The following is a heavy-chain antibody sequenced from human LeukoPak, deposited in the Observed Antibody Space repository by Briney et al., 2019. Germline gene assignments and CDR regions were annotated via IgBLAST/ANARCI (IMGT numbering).Heavy chain of an antibody. D-gene: IGHD3-3*01. V-gene: IGHV4-30-4*08. Sequence: SETLSLTCTVSGGSISSNSYYWGWIRQPPGKGLEWIGYIYYSGSTYYNPSLKSRVTISVDTSKNQFSLKLSSVTAADTAVYYCARVLEGDFWSGYYGYYFDYWGQGTLVTVSS. CDR3: ARVLEGDFWSGYYGYYFDY. J-gene: IGHJ4*02. CDR1: GGSISSNSYY. CDR2: IYYSGST.